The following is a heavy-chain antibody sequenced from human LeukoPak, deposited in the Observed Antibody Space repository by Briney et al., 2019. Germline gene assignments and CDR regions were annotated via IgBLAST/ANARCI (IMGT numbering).Heavy chain of an antibody. CDR3: ARALPDFWSGYSHAFEI. D-gene: IGHD3-3*01. CDR1: GGSISSYY. CDR2: IYTSGST. Sequence: SETLSLTCTVSGGSISSYYWSWIRQPAGKGLEWIGRIYTSGSTNYNPSLKSRVTMSVDTSKNQFSLKLSSVTAADTAVYYCARALPDFWSGYSHAFEIWGQGTMVTVSS. V-gene: IGHV4-4*07. J-gene: IGHJ3*02.